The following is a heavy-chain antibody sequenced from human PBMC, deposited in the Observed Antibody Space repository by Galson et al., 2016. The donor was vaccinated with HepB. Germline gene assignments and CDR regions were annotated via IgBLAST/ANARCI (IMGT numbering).Heavy chain of an antibody. CDR3: ARGTWTREA. Sequence: SLRLSCAASGFTFNSSAMTWVRQAPGKGLEWVSGISGSGGPTYYADSEKGRFTISRENSKNTLYLQMNSLRVEDTAVYYFARGTWTREAWGQGTMVTVPS. CDR1: GFTFNSSA. J-gene: IGHJ5*02. V-gene: IGHV3-23*01. D-gene: IGHD3/OR15-3a*01. CDR2: ISGSGGPT.